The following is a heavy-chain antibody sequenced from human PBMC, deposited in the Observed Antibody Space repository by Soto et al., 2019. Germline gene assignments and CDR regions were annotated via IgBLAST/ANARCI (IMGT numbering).Heavy chain of an antibody. J-gene: IGHJ4*02. V-gene: IGHV3-23*01. CDR2: ISGSGGST. CDR3: AKDTYGTNTVTSDY. D-gene: IGHD4-17*01. Sequence: EVQLLESGGGLVQPGGSLRLSCAASGFTFSSYAMSWVRQAPGKGLEWVSAISGSGGSTYYADSVKGRCTISRDNSKNPLYLQMISLRAEDTAVYYCAKDTYGTNTVTSDYWGQGTLVTVSS. CDR1: GFTFSSYA.